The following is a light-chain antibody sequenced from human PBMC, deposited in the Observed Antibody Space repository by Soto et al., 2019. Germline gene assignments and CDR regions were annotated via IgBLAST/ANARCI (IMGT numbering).Light chain of an antibody. CDR1: QSVSSSY. Sequence: EIVLSQSPGTVSLSPWERATLSCRASQSVSSSYLAWYQQKPGQAPRLLIYGASSRATGIPDRFSGSGSGTDFTLTITSLQSEDFAVYYCHQYNGWPRTFGQGTKVDI. V-gene: IGKV3-20*01. CDR3: HQYNGWPRT. CDR2: GAS. J-gene: IGKJ1*01.